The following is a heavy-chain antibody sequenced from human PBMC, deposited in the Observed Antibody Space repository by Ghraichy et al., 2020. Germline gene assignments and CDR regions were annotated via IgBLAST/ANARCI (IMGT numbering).Heavy chain of an antibody. D-gene: IGHD1-26*01. V-gene: IGHV1-69*05. CDR1: GGTFSSYA. CDR2: IIPIFGTA. CDR3: ASLTVDHAVRGGAYSGSSVDY. J-gene: IGHJ4*02. Sequence: SVKVSCKASGGTFSSYAISWVRQAPGQGLEWMGGIIPIFGTANYAQKFQGRVTITTDESTSTAYMELSSLRSEDTAVYYCASLTVDHAVRGGAYSGSSVDYWGQGTLVTVSS.